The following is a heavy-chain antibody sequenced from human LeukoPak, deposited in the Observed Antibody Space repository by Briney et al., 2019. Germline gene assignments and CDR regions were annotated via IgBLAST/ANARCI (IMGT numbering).Heavy chain of an antibody. V-gene: IGHV4-4*02. CDR3: ARRYYDYVWGSYPETSFDY. J-gene: IGHJ4*02. Sequence: PSETLSLTCTVSGGSISSSNWWSWVRQPPGKGLEWIGEIYHSGSTNYNPSLKSRVTISVDKSKNQFSLKLSSVTAADTAVYYCARRYYDYVWGSYPETSFDYWGQGTLVTVSS. CDR1: GGSISSSNW. D-gene: IGHD3-16*02. CDR2: IYHSGST.